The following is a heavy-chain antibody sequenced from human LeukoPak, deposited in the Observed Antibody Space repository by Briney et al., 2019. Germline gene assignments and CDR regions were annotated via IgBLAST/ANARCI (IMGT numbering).Heavy chain of an antibody. CDR3: AKAGGGSYFPY. Sequence: PGGSLRLSCAASGFTFSTYALNWVRQAPGQGLEWVSATSGSGGNTYYADSVKGRFTISRDNSKNTLYLQMNSLRAADTAVYYCAKAGGGSYFPYWGQGTLVTVSS. CDR2: TSGSGGNT. CDR1: GFTFSTYA. D-gene: IGHD1-26*01. V-gene: IGHV3-23*01. J-gene: IGHJ4*02.